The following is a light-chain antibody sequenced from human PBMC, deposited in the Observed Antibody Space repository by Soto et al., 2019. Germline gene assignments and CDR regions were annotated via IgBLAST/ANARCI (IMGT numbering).Light chain of an antibody. J-gene: IGKJ4*01. V-gene: IGKV3-11*01. CDR2: DSS. CDR3: QQRSNWPLT. Sequence: EVVMTQSPATLSVSPGERATLSCRASQSVSSFLAWYQQKPGQAPRLLIHDSSDRATGIPARFSGSGSGTDFTLTISSLEPEDVAVYYCQQRSNWPLTFGGGTRVEI. CDR1: QSVSSF.